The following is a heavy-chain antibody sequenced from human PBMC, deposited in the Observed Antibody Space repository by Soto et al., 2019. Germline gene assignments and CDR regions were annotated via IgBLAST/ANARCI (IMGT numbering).Heavy chain of an antibody. J-gene: IGHJ5*02. V-gene: IGHV3-23*01. D-gene: IGHD5-12*01. CDR1: GFSFSSYA. CDR3: PIGSIEYSASVDP. CDR2: ISARGGSS. Sequence: EVQLLESGGGLVQPGGSLRLACAASGFSFSSYAMVWVRQAPGKGLEWVSVISARGGSSYFADSVKGRFTISRDNSKNVLSLEMNSLRAEDTATYFCPIGSIEYSASVDPCGQGTLVLVSS.